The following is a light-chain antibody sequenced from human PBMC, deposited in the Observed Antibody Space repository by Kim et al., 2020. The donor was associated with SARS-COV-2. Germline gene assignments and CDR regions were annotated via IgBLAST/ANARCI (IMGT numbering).Light chain of an antibody. CDR2: GAS. J-gene: IGKJ1*01. Sequence: SPGEGATLACRASQSVNSNYLAWYQQKPGLAPRLLIHGASTRSTGIPDRFSGSGSGTEFTLTISRLDPEDFAVYFCQQYGSSPWTFGQGTKVDIK. V-gene: IGKV3-20*01. CDR3: QQYGSSPWT. CDR1: QSVNSNY.